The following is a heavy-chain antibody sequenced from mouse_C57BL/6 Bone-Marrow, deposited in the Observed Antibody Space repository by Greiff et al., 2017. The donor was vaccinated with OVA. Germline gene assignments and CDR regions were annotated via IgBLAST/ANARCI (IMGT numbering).Heavy chain of an antibody. CDR2: SRNKANDYTT. J-gene: IGHJ1*03. CDR1: GFTFSDFY. CDR3: ARDGFHCYFDV. Sequence: EVKLVESGGGLVQSGRSLRLSCATSGFTFSDFYMEWVRQAPGKGLEWIAASRNKANDYTTEYSASVKGRFIVSRDTSQSILYIQMNAVRAEDTAIYYGARDGFHCYFDVWGTGTTVTVSS. V-gene: IGHV7-1*01.